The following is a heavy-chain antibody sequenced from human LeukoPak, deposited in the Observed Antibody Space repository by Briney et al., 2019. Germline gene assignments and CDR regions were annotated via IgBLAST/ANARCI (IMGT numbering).Heavy chain of an antibody. D-gene: IGHD6-13*01. CDR3: ARLIYTTSWPNAFDI. J-gene: IGHJ3*02. V-gene: IGHV3-21*01. Sequence: GGSLRLSCAASGFTFSSYSMTWVRQAPGKGLEWVSSISSSSSYIYYADSVKGRFTISRDNAKNPLYLQMNSLRAEDTAVYYCARLIYTTSWPNAFDIWGRGTMVTVSS. CDR2: ISSSSSYI. CDR1: GFTFSSYS.